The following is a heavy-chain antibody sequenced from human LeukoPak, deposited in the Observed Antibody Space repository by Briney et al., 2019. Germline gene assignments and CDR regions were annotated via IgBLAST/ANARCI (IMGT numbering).Heavy chain of an antibody. CDR1: GYTFTSYA. Sequence: GASVKVSCKASGYTFTSYAMHWVRQAPGQRLEWMGWINAGNGNTKYSQKFQGRVTITRDTSASTAYMELSSLRSEDTAVYYCARDANYYDSSGYYYYWGQGTLVTVSS. CDR3: ARDANYYDSSGYYYY. CDR2: INAGNGNT. V-gene: IGHV1-3*01. J-gene: IGHJ4*02. D-gene: IGHD3-22*01.